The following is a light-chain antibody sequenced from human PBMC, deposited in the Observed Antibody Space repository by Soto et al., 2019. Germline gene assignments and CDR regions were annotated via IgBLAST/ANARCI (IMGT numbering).Light chain of an antibody. CDR3: CSYAGSHVV. CDR1: SSDVGSYNL. V-gene: IGLV2-23*01. Sequence: QSALTQPASVSGSPGQSITISCTGTSSDVGSYNLVSWYQQHPGKAPKLMIYEGSKRPSGVSNRFSGSKSGNTASLTISGLQAEDEAVYYCCSYAGSHVVFGGGTKVTVL. J-gene: IGLJ2*01. CDR2: EGS.